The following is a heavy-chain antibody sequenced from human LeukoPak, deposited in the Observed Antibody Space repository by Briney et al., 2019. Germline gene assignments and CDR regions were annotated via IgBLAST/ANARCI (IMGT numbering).Heavy chain of an antibody. CDR1: AYPISNAYY. J-gene: IGHJ6*03. CDR3: ARQYDSYFYYYLDL. CDR2: LYHPDST. V-gene: IGHV4-38-2*01. Sequence: PSETLSLTCGVSAYPISNAYYWVWIRPPPGKGLEWIGSLYHPDSTYYNPSLKSRVTMSVDTSRNQFSLRLCFVTAADTAVYYCARQYDSYFYYYLDLWGTGTTVTVSS. D-gene: IGHD2-2*01.